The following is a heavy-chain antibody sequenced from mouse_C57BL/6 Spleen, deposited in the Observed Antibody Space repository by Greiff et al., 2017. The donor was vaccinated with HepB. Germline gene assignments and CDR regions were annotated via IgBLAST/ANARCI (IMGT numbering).Heavy chain of an antibody. CDR2: IYPGDGDT. CDR1: GYAFSSSW. V-gene: IGHV1-82*01. Sequence: QVQLQQSGPELVKPGASVKISCKASGYAFSSSWMNWVKQRPGKGLEWIGRIYPGDGDTNYNGKFKGKAKLTADKSSSTAYMQLSSLTSEDSAVYFCARRELGGFAYWGQGTLVTVSA. J-gene: IGHJ3*01. D-gene: IGHD4-1*01. CDR3: ARRELGGFAY.